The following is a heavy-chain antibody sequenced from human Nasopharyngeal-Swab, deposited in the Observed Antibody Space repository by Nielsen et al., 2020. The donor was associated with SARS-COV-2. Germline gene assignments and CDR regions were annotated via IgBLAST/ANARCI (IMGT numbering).Heavy chain of an antibody. CDR3: ARDLEGIFDH. Sequence: VRQAPGKGLEWVSSTSSRSGDISYTDSVKGRFSISRDNAKNSLYLQVNSLRVEDTAVYYCARDLEGIFDHWGQGALVTVSS. D-gene: IGHD6-13*01. CDR2: TSSRSGDI. V-gene: IGHV3-21*01. J-gene: IGHJ4*02.